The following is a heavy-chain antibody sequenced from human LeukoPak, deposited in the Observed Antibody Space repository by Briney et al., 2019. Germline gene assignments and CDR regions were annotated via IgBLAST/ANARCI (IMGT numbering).Heavy chain of an antibody. J-gene: IGHJ5*02. Sequence: GGSLRLSCAASGFTFSSYWMHWGRQAPGKGLVWVSRINSDGSSTSYADSVKGRFTISRDNSKNTLYLQMNSLRAEDTAVYYCAKTPFNSGWANWFDPWGQGTLVTVSS. D-gene: IGHD6-19*01. V-gene: IGHV3-74*01. CDR1: GFTFSSYW. CDR3: AKTPFNSGWANWFDP. CDR2: INSDGSST.